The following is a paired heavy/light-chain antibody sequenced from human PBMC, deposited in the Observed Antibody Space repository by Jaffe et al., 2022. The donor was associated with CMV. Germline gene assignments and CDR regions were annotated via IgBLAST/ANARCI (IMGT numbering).Light chain of an antibody. V-gene: IGKV1-39*01. CDR3: QQSYSAPVT. CDR1: LSINSY. CDR2: SAF. J-gene: IGKJ4*01. Sequence: DIQMTQSPPSLSASVGDRVTLTCRASLSINSYLNWYQQKQGTAPKLLISSAFTLQSGVPSRFSGSGSGTVFTLTINNLQPEDFATYYCQQSYSAPVTFGGGTKVEIK.
Heavy chain of an antibody. CDR1: GGSVSNGNYY. V-gene: IGHV4-61*01. CDR3: VREPNDGSTGNFDY. D-gene: IGHD3-16*01. CDR2: IYYSGTT. Sequence: VQLQESGPGLVKPSETLSLTCTVSGGSVSNGNYYWSWIRQPPGKGLEWIGYIYYSGTTNYHPSLKSRVAMSLDMSTNQVSLRLTSVTAADTAVYYCVREPNDGSTGNFDYWGQGILVSVSS. J-gene: IGHJ4*02.